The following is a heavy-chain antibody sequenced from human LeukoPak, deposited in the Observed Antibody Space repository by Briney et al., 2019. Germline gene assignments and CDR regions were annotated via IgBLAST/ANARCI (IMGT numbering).Heavy chain of an antibody. CDR2: IKHDGSEK. CDR1: GFTFSSYW. CDR3: ARDLNCSGGSCYSVDY. D-gene: IGHD2-15*01. Sequence: PGGSLRLSCAASGFTFSSYWMSWVRQAPGKGLEWVANIKHDGSEKYYVDSVKGRFTISRDNAKNSLYLQMNSLRAEDTAVYYCARDLNCSGGSCYSVDYWGQGTLVTVSS. J-gene: IGHJ4*02. V-gene: IGHV3-7*01.